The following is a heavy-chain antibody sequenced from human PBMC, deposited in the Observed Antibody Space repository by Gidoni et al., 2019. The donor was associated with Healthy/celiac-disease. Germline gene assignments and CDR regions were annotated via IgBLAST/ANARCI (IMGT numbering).Heavy chain of an antibody. CDR3: ARVGDYDFWSGYYNAFDI. V-gene: IGHV3-21*01. Sequence: EVQLVESGGGLVKPGGSLRLSCAASGFTFSSYSMNWVRQAPGKGLEWVSSISSSSSYIYSADSVKGRFTISRDNAKNSLYLQMNSLRAEDTAVYYCARVGDYDFWSGYYNAFDIWGQGTMVTVSS. CDR2: ISSSSSYI. D-gene: IGHD3-3*01. CDR1: GFTFSSYS. J-gene: IGHJ3*02.